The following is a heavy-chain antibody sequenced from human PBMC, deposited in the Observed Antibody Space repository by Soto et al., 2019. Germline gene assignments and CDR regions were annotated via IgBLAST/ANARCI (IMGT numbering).Heavy chain of an antibody. CDR2: ISYDGSNK. J-gene: IGHJ5*02. Sequence: QVQLVESGGGVVQPGRSLRLSCAGSGFTFSSYGMHWVRQAPVKGLEWVAVISYDGSNKYYADSVKGRFTISRDNSKNTLYLQMNSLRAEDTAVYYCAKGMDSSSWNWVDPWGQGTLVTVSS. V-gene: IGHV3-30*18. D-gene: IGHD6-13*01. CDR1: GFTFSSYG. CDR3: AKGMDSSSWNWVDP.